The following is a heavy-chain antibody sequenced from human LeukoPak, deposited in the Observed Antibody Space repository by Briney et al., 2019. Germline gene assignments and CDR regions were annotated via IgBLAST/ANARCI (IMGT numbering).Heavy chain of an antibody. CDR3: ARLFYDSSGYHLDY. Sequence: PGGSLRLSCAASGFTSSDHYMDWVRQAPGKGLEWVGRTRNKANSYTTEYAASVKGRFTISRDDSKNSLYLQMNSLKTEDTGVYYCARLFYDSSGYHLDYWGQGTLVTVSS. CDR1: GFTSSDHY. V-gene: IGHV3-72*01. CDR2: TRNKANSYTT. J-gene: IGHJ4*02. D-gene: IGHD3-22*01.